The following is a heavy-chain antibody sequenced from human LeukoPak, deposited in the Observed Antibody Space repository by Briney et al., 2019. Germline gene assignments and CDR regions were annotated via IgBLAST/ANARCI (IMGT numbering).Heavy chain of an antibody. Sequence: SETLSLTCTVSGGSISSGSYYWSWIRQPAGKGLEWIGRIYTSGSTNYNPSLKSRVTISVDTSKNQFSLKLSSVTAADTAVYYCAREASSSPYNWFDPWGQGTLVTVSS. V-gene: IGHV4-61*02. CDR2: IYTSGST. D-gene: IGHD6-13*01. CDR1: GGSISSGSYY. J-gene: IGHJ5*02. CDR3: AREASSSPYNWFDP.